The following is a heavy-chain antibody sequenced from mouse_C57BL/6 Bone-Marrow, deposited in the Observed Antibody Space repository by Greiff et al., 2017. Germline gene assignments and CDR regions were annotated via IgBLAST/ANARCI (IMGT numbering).Heavy chain of an antibody. CDR1: GFNIKDDY. CDR2: IDPENGDT. V-gene: IGHV14-4*01. Sequence: VQLQQSGAELVRPGASVKLSCTASGFNIKDDYMHWVKQRPEQGLEWIGWIDPENGDTEYASKFQGKATITADTSSNTAYLQLSSLTSEDTAVYYCTTFTTVVAGFGYWGQGTTLTVSS. CDR3: TTFTTVVAGFGY. D-gene: IGHD1-1*01. J-gene: IGHJ2*01.